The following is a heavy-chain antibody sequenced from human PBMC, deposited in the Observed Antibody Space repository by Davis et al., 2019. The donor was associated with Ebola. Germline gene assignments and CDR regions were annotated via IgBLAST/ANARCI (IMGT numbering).Heavy chain of an antibody. CDR2: IYYSGST. CDR1: GGSISSYY. V-gene: IGHV4-59*01. CDR3: ARADYYDSMYYYYGMDV. D-gene: IGHD3-22*01. Sequence: SETLSLTCTVSGGSISSYYWSWIRQPPEKGLEWIGYIYYSGSTNYNPSLKSRVTISVDTSKNQFSLKLSSVTAADTAVYYCARADYYDSMYYYYGMDVWGQGTTVTVSS. J-gene: IGHJ6*02.